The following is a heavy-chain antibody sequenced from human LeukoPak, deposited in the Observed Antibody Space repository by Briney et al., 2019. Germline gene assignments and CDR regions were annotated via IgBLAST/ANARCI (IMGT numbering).Heavy chain of an antibody. CDR3: AKAPGYYGMDV. Sequence: GGSLRLSCAASGFTVSSNYMSWVRQAPGKGLEWVSVIHSGGSTYYADSVKGRFTISRDNSKNTLYLQMNSLRAEDTAVYYCAKAPGYYGMDVWGQGTTITVSS. J-gene: IGHJ6*02. V-gene: IGHV3-66*01. CDR1: GFTVSSNY. CDR2: IHSGGST.